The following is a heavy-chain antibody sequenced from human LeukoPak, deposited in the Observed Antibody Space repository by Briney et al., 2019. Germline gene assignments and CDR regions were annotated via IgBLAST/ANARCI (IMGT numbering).Heavy chain of an antibody. J-gene: IGHJ6*03. Sequence: PGGSLRLSCAASGFTFSSYWMSWVRQAPGKGLEWVANIKQDGSEKYYVDSVKGRFTISRDNAKNSLYLQMNSLRAEDTAVYYCATCKGKVRGVTIYYYYYMDVWGKGTTVTISS. CDR1: GFTFSSYW. D-gene: IGHD3-10*01. CDR3: ATCKGKVRGVTIYYYYYMDV. CDR2: IKQDGSEK. V-gene: IGHV3-7*01.